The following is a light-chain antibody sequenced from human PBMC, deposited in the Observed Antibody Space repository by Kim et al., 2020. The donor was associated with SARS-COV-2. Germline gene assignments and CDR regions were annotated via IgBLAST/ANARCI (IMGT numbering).Light chain of an antibody. CDR1: QSISSW. V-gene: IGKV1-5*03. Sequence: SASVGDRVTITCSASQSISSWLAWYQQKPGKAPKLLIYKASSLESGVPSRFSGSGSGTEFTLTISSMQPDDFATYYCQQYNSYLYTFGQGTKLEI. J-gene: IGKJ2*01. CDR2: KAS. CDR3: QQYNSYLYT.